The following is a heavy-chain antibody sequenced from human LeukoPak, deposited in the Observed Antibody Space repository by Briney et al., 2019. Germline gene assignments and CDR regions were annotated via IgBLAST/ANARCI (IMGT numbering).Heavy chain of an antibody. CDR2: LHSDGSST. Sequence: QPGGSLRLSCGASGFTVSNYWMHWVRQAPGKGLVWVSRLHSDGSSTSYGDSVKGRFTISRDNANSTLYLQMNSLRAEDTAVYYCARSGWPYYFDHWGQGTLVTVSS. CDR3: ARSGWPYYFDH. CDR1: GFTVSNYW. J-gene: IGHJ4*02. D-gene: IGHD3-22*01. V-gene: IGHV3-74*01.